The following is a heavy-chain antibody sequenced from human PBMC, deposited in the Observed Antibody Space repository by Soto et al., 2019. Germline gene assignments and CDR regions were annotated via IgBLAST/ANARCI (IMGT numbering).Heavy chain of an antibody. Sequence: LRLSCAASKFTFSSYGMHWVRQAPGKGLEWVAVISFDGKNKYYADSVKGRFTISRDNSRDTLYLQMNSLRAEDTAVYYCVKDKGTSGLSYYFDYWGQGTLVTSPQ. J-gene: IGHJ4*02. CDR3: VKDKGTSGLSYYFDY. D-gene: IGHD2-15*01. CDR1: KFTFSSYG. CDR2: ISFDGKNK. V-gene: IGHV3-30*18.